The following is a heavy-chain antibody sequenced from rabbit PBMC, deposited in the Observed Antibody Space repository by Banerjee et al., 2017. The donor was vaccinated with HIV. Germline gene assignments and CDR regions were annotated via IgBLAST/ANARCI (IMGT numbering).Heavy chain of an antibody. J-gene: IGHJ6*01. CDR2: IDAGSSGFT. V-gene: IGHV1S40*01. CDR1: GFSFSSSDY. CDR3: ARDTSSSFSSYGMDL. D-gene: IGHD1-1*01. Sequence: QSLEESGGDLVKPGASLTLTCTASGFSFSSSDYMCWVRQAPGKGLEWIACIDAGSSGFTYFANWAKGRFTISKTSSTTVTLQMTSLTAADTATYFCARDTSSSFSSYGMDLWGPGTLVTV.